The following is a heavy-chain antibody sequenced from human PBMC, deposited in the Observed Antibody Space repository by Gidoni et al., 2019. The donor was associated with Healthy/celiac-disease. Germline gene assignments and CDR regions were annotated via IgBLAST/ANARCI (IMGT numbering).Heavy chain of an antibody. V-gene: IGHV4-39*01. CDR2: IYYSGST. D-gene: IGHD1-20*01. CDR1: GGSISSSSYY. J-gene: IGHJ4*02. Sequence: QLQLQESGPGLVKPSESLSLTCTVSGGSISSSSYYWGWIRQPPGKGLEWIGSIYYSGSTYYNPSLKSRVTISVDTSKNQFSLKLSSVTAADTAVYYCARQYNWKWPDYFDYWGQGTLVTVSS. CDR3: ARQYNWKWPDYFDY.